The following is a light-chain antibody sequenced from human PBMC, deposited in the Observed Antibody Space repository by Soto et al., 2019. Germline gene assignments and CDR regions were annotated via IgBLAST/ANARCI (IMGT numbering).Light chain of an antibody. CDR1: QNIGRF. J-gene: IGKJ3*01. V-gene: IGKV1-39*01. CDR2: VAS. Sequence: DIQMTQSPSTLSASVGDRVTITCRASQNIGRFLNWHQQKPGKAPNVLINVASTLRSGVPSRFSGSGSGTDFTLTISSLQPEDFATYYCQQSYSTSFTFGPGTKVDIK. CDR3: QQSYSTSFT.